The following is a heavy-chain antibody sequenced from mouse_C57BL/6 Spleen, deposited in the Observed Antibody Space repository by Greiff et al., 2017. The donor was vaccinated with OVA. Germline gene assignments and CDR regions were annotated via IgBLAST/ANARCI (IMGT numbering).Heavy chain of an antibody. CDR3: ARVYYDYLDYYAMDY. J-gene: IGHJ4*01. CDR2: IYPGSGNT. V-gene: IGHV1-66*01. D-gene: IGHD2-4*01. CDR1: GYSFTSYY. Sequence: VQLQQSGPELVKPGASVKISCKASGYSFTSYYIPWVKQRPGQGLEWIGWIYPGSGNTKYNEKFKGKATLTDDTSSSTAYMQLSSLTSEDSAVYYGARVYYDYLDYYAMDYWGQGTSVTVSS.